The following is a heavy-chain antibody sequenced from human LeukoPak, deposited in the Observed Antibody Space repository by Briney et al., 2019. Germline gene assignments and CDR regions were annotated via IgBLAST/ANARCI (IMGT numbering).Heavy chain of an antibody. CDR1: GFIFTNYF. CDR3: ATDRGWRTSGYYLYYLEY. D-gene: IGHD3-3*01. CDR2: IKHDGSEK. Sequence: GGSLRLSCAASGFIFTNYFMSWVRQAPGKGLEWVASIKHDGSEKYYVDSVRGRFTISRDNTMNSLYLQMSSLRAEDTAVYYCATDRGWRTSGYYLYYLEYWGQGTLVTFSS. V-gene: IGHV3-7*01. J-gene: IGHJ4*02.